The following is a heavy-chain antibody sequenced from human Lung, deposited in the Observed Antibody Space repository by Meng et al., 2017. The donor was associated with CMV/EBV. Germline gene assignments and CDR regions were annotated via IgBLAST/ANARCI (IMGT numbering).Heavy chain of an antibody. V-gene: IGHV3-21*06. Sequence: GGSLRLXXAASGFTFSSCTMNWVRQAPGKGLEWVSSISSSSGYIYYADSVKGRFTISRDNAKNSLYLQMNSLRAEDTAVYYCARDSAVSQVWSWPRATHHYVMYVWGQGXTVTVSS. CDR3: ARDSAVSQVWSWPRATHHYVMYV. CDR1: GFTFSSCT. CDR2: ISSSSGYI. J-gene: IGHJ6*02. D-gene: IGHD5-18*01.